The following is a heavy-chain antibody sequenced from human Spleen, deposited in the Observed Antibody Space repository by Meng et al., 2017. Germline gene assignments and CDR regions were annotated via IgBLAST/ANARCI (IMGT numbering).Heavy chain of an antibody. CDR1: GFVFSASTYG. Sequence: QVQLIDPGGGVDQHGSCLRLSYAGSGFVFSASTYGMHWVRQAPGKGLEWVTLISNDGSIQYYADSVKGRFTISRNNSKNTLYLQMNSLRADDTAVYYCARWNGNTAYDYWGQGTLVTVSS. V-gene: IGHV3-30*03. CDR3: ARWNGNTAYDY. J-gene: IGHJ4*02. D-gene: IGHD1/OR15-1a*01. CDR2: ISNDGSIQ.